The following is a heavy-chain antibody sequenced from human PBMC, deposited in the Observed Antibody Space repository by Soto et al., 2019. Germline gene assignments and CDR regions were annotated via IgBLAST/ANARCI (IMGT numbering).Heavy chain of an antibody. CDR2: INEDGSEY. CDR3: ARTGDGHHDFLDY. D-gene: IGHD1-1*01. J-gene: IGHJ4*02. V-gene: IGHV3-7*01. Sequence: VSGGGLVQPGGSLRLSCAASGFTFSAYWMNWVRQAPGKGLEWVANINEDGSEYNDVASVKGRFTISRDNAKNSLFLQMNALRVEDTAVYYCARTGDGHHDFLDYWGQGILVSVSS. CDR1: GFTFSAYW.